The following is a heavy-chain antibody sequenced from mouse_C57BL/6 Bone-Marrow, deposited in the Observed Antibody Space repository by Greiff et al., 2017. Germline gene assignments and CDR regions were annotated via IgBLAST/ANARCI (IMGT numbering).Heavy chain of an antibody. CDR3: AREGEGYPFAY. V-gene: IGHV7-1*01. Sequence: EVKLVESGGGLVQSGRSLRLSCATSGFTFSDFYMEWVRQAPGKGLEWIVARRKNANDYKTEYSASVKGRFIVSRDTAQSILYLQMNALRAEATAIYYCAREGEGYPFAYWGQGTLVTVSA. CDR1: GFTFSDFY. CDR2: RRKNANDYKT. D-gene: IGHD2-2*01. J-gene: IGHJ3*01.